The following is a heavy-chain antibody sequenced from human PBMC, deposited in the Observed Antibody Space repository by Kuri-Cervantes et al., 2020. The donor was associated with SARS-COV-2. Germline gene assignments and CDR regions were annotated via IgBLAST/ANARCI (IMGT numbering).Heavy chain of an antibody. CDR1: GFTFSSYG. CDR2: IWYDGSNK. D-gene: IGHD3-3*02. J-gene: IGHJ4*02. V-gene: IGHV3-30*02. Sequence: GESLKISCAASGFTFSSYGMHWVRQAPGKGLEWVAVIWYDGSNKYYADSVKGRFTISRDNSQNTVYLRMTNLGSEDTAMYYCAKDHFCVHDVWGQGTLVTVSS. CDR3: AKDHFCVHDV.